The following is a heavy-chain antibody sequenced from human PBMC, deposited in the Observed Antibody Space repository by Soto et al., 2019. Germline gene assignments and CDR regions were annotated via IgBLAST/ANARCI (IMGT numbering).Heavy chain of an antibody. Sequence: HPGGSLRLSCAASGFTVSSNYMSWVRQAPGKGLEWVSVIYSGGSTYYADSVKGRFTISRDNSKNTLYLQMNSLRAEDTAVYYCARDTTPYCGGDCQGEDYYGMDVWGQGTTVTVSS. J-gene: IGHJ6*02. CDR2: IYSGGST. V-gene: IGHV3-53*01. CDR1: GFTVSSNY. CDR3: ARDTTPYCGGDCQGEDYYGMDV. D-gene: IGHD2-21*02.